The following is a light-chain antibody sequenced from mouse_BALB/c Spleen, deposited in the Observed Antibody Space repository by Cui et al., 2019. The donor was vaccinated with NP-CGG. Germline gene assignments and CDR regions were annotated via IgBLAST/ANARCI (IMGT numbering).Light chain of an antibody. CDR1: TGAVTTNNY. V-gene: IGLV1*01. Sequence: VVTQESALTTSPGETVTLTCRSSTGAVTTNNYANWVQEKPDHLFTGLIGGTNNRVPGVPARFSGSLIGDKAALTITGAQTEDEAIYFCALWYSNHWVFGGGTKLTVL. J-gene: IGLJ1*01. CDR2: GTN. CDR3: ALWYSNHWV.